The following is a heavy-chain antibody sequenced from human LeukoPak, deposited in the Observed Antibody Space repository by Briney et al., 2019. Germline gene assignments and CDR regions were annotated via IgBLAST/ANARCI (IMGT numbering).Heavy chain of an antibody. CDR3: AKEGKGWYYYMDV. CDR1: GFTFDDYT. Sequence: GGSLRLSCAASGFTFDDYTMNWVRQAPGKGLEWVSLISWDGGSTYYADSVKGRFTISRDNSKNSLYLQMNSLRAEDTALYYCAKEGKGWYYYMDVWGKGTTVTVSS. J-gene: IGHJ6*03. D-gene: IGHD6-19*01. V-gene: IGHV3-43D*04. CDR2: ISWDGGST.